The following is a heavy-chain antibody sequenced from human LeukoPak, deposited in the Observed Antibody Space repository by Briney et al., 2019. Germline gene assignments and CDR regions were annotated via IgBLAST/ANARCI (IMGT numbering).Heavy chain of an antibody. CDR2: ISSSSSYI. Sequence: GGSLRLSCAASGFTFSSYSMNWVRQAPGKGLEWVSSISSSSSYIYYADSVKGRFTISRDNAKNSLYLQMNNLRADDTAVYYCAKDGSWSCTDWGQGALVTVSS. V-gene: IGHV3-21*01. CDR1: GFTFSSYS. D-gene: IGHD2-8*02. J-gene: IGHJ4*02. CDR3: AKDGSWSCTD.